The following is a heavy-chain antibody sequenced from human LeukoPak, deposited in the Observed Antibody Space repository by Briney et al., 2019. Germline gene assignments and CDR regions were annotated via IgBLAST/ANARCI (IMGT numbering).Heavy chain of an antibody. V-gene: IGHV1-2*02. Sequence: ASVKVSCKASGYTFTGYYMHWVRQAPGQGLEWMGWINPNSGGTNYAQKFQGRVTMTRDTSISTAYMELSRLRSDDTAVYYCARDPRGSSYSKVYYYYYMDVWGKGTTVTVS. D-gene: IGHD4-11*01. J-gene: IGHJ6*03. CDR2: INPNSGGT. CDR1: GYTFTGYY. CDR3: ARDPRGSSYSKVYYYYYMDV.